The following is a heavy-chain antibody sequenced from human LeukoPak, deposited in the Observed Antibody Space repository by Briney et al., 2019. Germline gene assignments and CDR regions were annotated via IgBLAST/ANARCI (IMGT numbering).Heavy chain of an antibody. V-gene: IGHV3-33*01. J-gene: IGHJ4*02. D-gene: IGHD1-26*01. CDR3: ARVPATGATMEYYFDY. CDR2: IWYDGSNK. Sequence: PGGSLRLSCAASGFTFSSYGMHWVRQAPGKGLEWVAVIWYDGSNKYCADSVKGRFTISRDNSKNTLYLQMNSLRAEDTAVYYCARVPATGATMEYYFDYWGQGTLVTVSS. CDR1: GFTFSSYG.